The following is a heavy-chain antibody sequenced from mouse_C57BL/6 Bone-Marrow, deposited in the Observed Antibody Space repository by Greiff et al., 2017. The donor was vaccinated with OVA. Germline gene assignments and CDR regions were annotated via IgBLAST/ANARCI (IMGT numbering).Heavy chain of an antibody. D-gene: IGHD4-1*01. J-gene: IGHJ3*01. Sequence: VQLQQSGPELVKPGASVKISCKASGYSFTGYYMNWVKQSPEQSLEWIGEINPSTGGTTYNQQFKAKAPLTVDKSSSPAYMQLNRLTSEASAVYYFASGGTSPFAYWGQGTRVTVSA. CDR3: ASGGTSPFAY. CDR1: GYSFTGYY. V-gene: IGHV1-42*01. CDR2: INPSTGGT.